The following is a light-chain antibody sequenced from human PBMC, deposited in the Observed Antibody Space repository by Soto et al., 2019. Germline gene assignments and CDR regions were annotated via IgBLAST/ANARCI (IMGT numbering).Light chain of an antibody. CDR2: GAS. CDR3: QQYYNWPLEFT. V-gene: IGKV3-15*01. CDR1: QSVSSN. Sequence: EIVMTQSPATLSVSPGERATLSCRASQSVSSNLAWYQQNPGQAPRLLIYGASTRATGIPARFSGSGSGTEFTLTISSLQSEDFAVYYCQQYYNWPLEFTFGQGTKLEIK. J-gene: IGKJ2*01.